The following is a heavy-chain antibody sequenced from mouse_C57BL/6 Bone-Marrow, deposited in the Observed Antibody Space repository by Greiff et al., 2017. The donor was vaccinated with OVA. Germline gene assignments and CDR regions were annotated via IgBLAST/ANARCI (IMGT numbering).Heavy chain of an antibody. V-gene: IGHV1-69*01. CDR2: IDPSDSYT. CDR3: ARGGDYWYFDV. J-gene: IGHJ1*03. CDR1: GYTFTSYW. Sequence: VQLQQPGAELVMPGASVKLSCKASGYTFTSYWMHWVKQRPGQGLEWIGEIDPSDSYTNYNQKFKGKSTLTVDKSSSTAYMQLSSLTSEDSAVYYCARGGDYWYFDVWGTGTTVTVSS.